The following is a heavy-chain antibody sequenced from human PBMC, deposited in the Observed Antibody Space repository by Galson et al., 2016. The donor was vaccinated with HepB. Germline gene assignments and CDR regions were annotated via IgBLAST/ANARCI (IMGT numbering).Heavy chain of an antibody. J-gene: IGHJ5*02. Sequence: SETLSLTCAVSGDAITNNWWSWVRQPPGKGLEWIGEIYHTGSTNYNPSLKSRVTISIDKSKNQFSLKMSSMTAADTAVYFCARFTRFQYESSGNVWFDPWGQGTLVTVSS. CDR2: IYHTGST. D-gene: IGHD3-22*01. CDR3: ARFTRFQYESSGNVWFDP. CDR1: GDAITNNW. V-gene: IGHV4-4*02.